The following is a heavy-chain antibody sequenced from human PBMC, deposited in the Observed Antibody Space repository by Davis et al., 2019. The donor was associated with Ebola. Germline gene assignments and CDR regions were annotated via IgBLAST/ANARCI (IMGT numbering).Heavy chain of an antibody. Sequence: SETLSLTCAVHGGSFSGYYWSWIRQPPGKGLEWIGEINHSGSTNYNPSLKSRVTISVDTSKNQFSLKLSSVAAADTAVYYCARGRGVRIAAAGTRFDYWGQGTLVTVSS. CDR1: GGSFSGYY. D-gene: IGHD6-13*01. J-gene: IGHJ4*02. CDR2: INHSGST. CDR3: ARGRGVRIAAAGTRFDY. V-gene: IGHV4-34*01.